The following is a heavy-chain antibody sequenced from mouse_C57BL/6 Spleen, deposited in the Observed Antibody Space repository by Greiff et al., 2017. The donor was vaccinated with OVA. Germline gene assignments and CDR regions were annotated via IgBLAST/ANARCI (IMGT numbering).Heavy chain of an antibody. Sequence: VQLQQSGPELVKPGASVKIPCKASGYTFTDYNMDWVKQSHGKSLEWIGDINPNNGGTIYNQKFKGKATLTVDKSSSTAYMELRSLTSEDTAVYYCARSGFITKEHCDYWGQGTTLTVSS. CDR2: INPNNGGT. CDR3: ARSGFITKEHCDY. D-gene: IGHD1-1*01. V-gene: IGHV1-18*01. CDR1: GYTFTDYN. J-gene: IGHJ2*01.